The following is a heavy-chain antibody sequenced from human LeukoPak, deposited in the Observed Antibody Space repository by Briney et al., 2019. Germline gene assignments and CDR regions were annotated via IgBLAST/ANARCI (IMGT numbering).Heavy chain of an antibody. V-gene: IGHV3-23*01. CDR1: GFTFSSYA. D-gene: IGHD3-10*01. CDR3: ARHNYGYDY. CDR2: ISGNGGST. J-gene: IGHJ4*02. Sequence: GGSLRLSCAASGFTFSSYAMSWVRQVPGKGLEWVSAISGNGGSTYYADSVKGRFTISRDNAKNTLYLQMNSLRAEDTAVYYCARHNYGYDYWGQGTLVTVSS.